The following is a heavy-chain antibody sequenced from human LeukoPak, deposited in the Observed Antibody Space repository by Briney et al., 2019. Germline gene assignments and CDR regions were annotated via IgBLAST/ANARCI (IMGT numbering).Heavy chain of an antibody. CDR3: ARHRSGSYSRSALDI. D-gene: IGHD1-26*01. V-gene: IGHV5-51*01. CDR1: GYSFTNYW. J-gene: IGHJ3*02. CDR2: IYPGDSDI. Sequence: GESLKISCKGSGYSFTNYWIGWVRQMPGKGLEWMGIIYPGDSDIRYSPSFQGQVTISVEKSISTAYLQWSSLKASDTAIYYCARHRSGSYSRSALDIWGQGTVVTVSS.